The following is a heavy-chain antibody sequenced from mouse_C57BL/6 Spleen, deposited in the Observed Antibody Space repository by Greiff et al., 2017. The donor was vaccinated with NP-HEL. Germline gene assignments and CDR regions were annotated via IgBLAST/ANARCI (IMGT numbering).Heavy chain of an antibody. CDR3: TREGRDYAMDY. CDR2: IDPETGGT. V-gene: IGHV1-15*01. D-gene: IGHD3-3*01. Sequence: VQLQQSGAELVSPGASVTLSCKASGYTFTDYEMHWVKQTPVHGLEWIGAIDPETGGTAYNQKFKGKAILTADKSSSTAYMELRSLTSEDSAVYYCTREGRDYAMDYWGQGTSVTVSS. CDR1: GYTFTDYE. J-gene: IGHJ4*01.